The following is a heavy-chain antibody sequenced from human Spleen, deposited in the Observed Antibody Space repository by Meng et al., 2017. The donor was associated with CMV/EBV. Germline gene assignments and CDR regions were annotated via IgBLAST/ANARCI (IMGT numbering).Heavy chain of an antibody. CDR2: ISSSSSYI. D-gene: IGHD3-22*01. V-gene: IGHV3-21*01. CDR1: GFTFSSYS. J-gene: IGHJ4*02. Sequence: GESLKISCAASGFTFSSYSMNWVRQAPGKGLEWVSSISSSSSYIYYADSVKGRFTISRDNAKNSLYLQMNSLRADDTAVYYCARGSVFYYDGTSFFYAWGQGTLVTVSS. CDR3: ARGSVFYYDGTSFFYA.